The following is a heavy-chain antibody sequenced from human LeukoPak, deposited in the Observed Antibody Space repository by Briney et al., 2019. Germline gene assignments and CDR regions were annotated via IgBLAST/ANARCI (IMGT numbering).Heavy chain of an antibody. CDR1: GFTFSSYE. V-gene: IGHV3-48*03. CDR3: AREGALTVTKDAFDI. D-gene: IGHD4-17*01. CDR2: ISSSGSTI. J-gene: IGHJ3*02. Sequence: GGSLRLSCAASGFTFSSYEMNWVRQAPGKGLEWVSYISSSGSTIYYADSVKGRFTISRDNAKNSLYLQMNSLRAEDTAVYYCAREGALTVTKDAFDIWGQGTMVTVSS.